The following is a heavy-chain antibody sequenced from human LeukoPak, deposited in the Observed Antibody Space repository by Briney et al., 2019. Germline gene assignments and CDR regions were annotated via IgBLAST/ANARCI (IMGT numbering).Heavy chain of an antibody. CDR1: GGSISSYY. V-gene: IGHV4-4*07. CDR2: IYTSGST. J-gene: IGHJ5*02. Sequence: PSETLSLTCTVSGGSISSYYWSWIRQPAGKGLEWIGRIYTSGSTNYNPSLKSRVTISVDTSKNQFSLKVTSVTAADTAVYYCARVGVSNYLKNWPDPWGQGTLVTVSS. D-gene: IGHD1-7*01. CDR3: ARVGVSNYLKNWPDP.